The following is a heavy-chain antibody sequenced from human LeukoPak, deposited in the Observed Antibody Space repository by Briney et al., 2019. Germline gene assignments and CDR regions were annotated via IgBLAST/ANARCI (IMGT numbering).Heavy chain of an antibody. Sequence: ASVKVSCKAFGDTFTSNYMHWVRQAPGQGPEWMGVISPSGGSTTYAQKFQGRVTLTRDMSTSTDYLELSSLRSEDTAVYYCARERNSGCDYWGQGTLVTVSS. CDR2: ISPSGGST. J-gene: IGHJ4*02. CDR1: GDTFTSNY. V-gene: IGHV1-46*01. CDR3: ARERNSGCDY. D-gene: IGHD6-19*01.